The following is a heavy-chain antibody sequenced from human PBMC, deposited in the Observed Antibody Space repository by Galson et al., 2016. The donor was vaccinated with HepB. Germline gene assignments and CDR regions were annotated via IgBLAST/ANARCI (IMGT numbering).Heavy chain of an antibody. J-gene: IGHJ4*02. CDR3: ARGYTSLGY. V-gene: IGHV3-30*04. CDR2: ISYHGANM. CDR1: GFAFSTYA. Sequence: SLRLSCAASGFAFSTYAMHWVRQAPGKGLEWVALISYHGANMHYAEFLKGRFTITRDNSGNTLYLQMNSLRPADTAVYYCARGYTSLGYRGQGTLVTVSS. D-gene: IGHD3-16*02.